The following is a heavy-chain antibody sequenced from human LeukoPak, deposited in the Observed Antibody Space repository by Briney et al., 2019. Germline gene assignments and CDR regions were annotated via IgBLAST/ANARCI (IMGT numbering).Heavy chain of an antibody. CDR2: INSDGSST. D-gene: IGHD2-2*01. J-gene: IGHJ3*02. Sequence: GGSLGLSCAASGFTFSSYWMHWVRQAPGKGLVWVSRINSDGSSTSYADSVKGRFTISRDNAKNTLYLQMNSLRAEDTAVYYCARQGVVPAAPDAFDIWGQGTMVTVSS. CDR1: GFTFSSYW. CDR3: ARQGVVPAAPDAFDI. V-gene: IGHV3-74*01.